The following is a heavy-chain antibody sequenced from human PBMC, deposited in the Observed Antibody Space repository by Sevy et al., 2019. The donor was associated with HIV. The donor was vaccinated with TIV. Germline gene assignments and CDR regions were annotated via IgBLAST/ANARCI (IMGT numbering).Heavy chain of an antibody. CDR1: GFTFSSYG. D-gene: IGHD1-26*01. V-gene: IGHV3-30*18. J-gene: IGHJ4*02. CDR2: ISYDGSNK. CDR3: AKGGWGLLSDFDY. Sequence: GGSLRLSCAASGFTFSSYGMHWVRQAPGKGLEWVAVISYDGSNKDYADSVKGRFTISRDNSKNTLYLQMNSLGAEDTAVYYCAKGGWGLLSDFDYWGQGTLVTVSS.